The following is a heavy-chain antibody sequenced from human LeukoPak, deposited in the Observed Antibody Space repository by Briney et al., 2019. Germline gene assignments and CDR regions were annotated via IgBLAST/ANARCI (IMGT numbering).Heavy chain of an antibody. V-gene: IGHV3-11*01. J-gene: IGHJ4*02. CDR1: GFTFSDYY. CDR2: ISSSGSTI. CDR3: ARPHYDFWSGYYFDY. Sequence: PGGSLRLSCAASGFTFSDYYMSWIRQAPGKGLEWVSYISSSGSTIYYADSVKGRFTISRNNAKNSQYLQLNSLRAEDTAVYYCARPHYDFWSGYYFDYWGQGTLVTVSS. D-gene: IGHD3-3*01.